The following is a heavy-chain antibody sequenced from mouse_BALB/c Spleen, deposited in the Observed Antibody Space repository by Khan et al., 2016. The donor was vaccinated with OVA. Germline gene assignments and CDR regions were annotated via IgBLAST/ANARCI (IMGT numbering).Heavy chain of an antibody. D-gene: IGHD2-1*01. CDR3: ARYYGNYGWYFDV. CDR2: IWPGGST. J-gene: IGHJ1*01. CDR1: GFSLTSYG. Sequence: QMQLEESGPGLVAPSQSLSITCTVSGFSLTSYGVHWVRQPPGKGLEWLGVIWPGGSTNYNSALMSRLSITKDNSKSQVFLKMNSLQTDDTAMYYCARYYGNYGWYFDVWGAGTTVTVSS. V-gene: IGHV2-9*02.